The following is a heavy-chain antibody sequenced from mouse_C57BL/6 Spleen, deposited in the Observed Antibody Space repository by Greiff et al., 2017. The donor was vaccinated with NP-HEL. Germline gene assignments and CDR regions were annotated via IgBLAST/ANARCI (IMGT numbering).Heavy chain of an antibody. CDR3: AIWGTTVVATRAMDY. J-gene: IGHJ4*01. CDR1: GYTFTSYW. CDR2: IHPSDSDT. V-gene: IGHV1-74*01. Sequence: QVQLQQPGAELVKPGASVKVSCKASGYTFTSYWMHWVKQRPGRGLEWIGRIHPSDSDTNYNQKFKGKATLTVDKSSSTAYMQLSSLTSEDSAVYYCAIWGTTVVATRAMDYWGQGTSVTVSS. D-gene: IGHD1-1*01.